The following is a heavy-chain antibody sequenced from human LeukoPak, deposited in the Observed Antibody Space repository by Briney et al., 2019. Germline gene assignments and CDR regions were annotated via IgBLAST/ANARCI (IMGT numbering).Heavy chain of an antibody. CDR2: INHSGST. V-gene: IGHV4-34*01. Sequence: SETLSLTCAVYGGSFSGYYWSWIRQPPGKGLEWIGEINHSGSTNYNPSLKSRVTISVDTSKNQFSLKLSSVTAADTAVYYCARGFDFWGYYYYYMDVWGKGTTVTVSS. CDR1: GGSFSGYY. J-gene: IGHJ6*03. CDR3: ARGFDFWGYYYYYMDV. D-gene: IGHD3-3*01.